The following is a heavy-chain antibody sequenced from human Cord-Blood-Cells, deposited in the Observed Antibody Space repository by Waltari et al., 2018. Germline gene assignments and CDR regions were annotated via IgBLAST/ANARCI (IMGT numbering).Heavy chain of an antibody. J-gene: IGHJ4*02. V-gene: IGHV4-34*01. CDR3: ASKSNWNMFDY. D-gene: IGHD1-20*01. CDR1: GGSFSGYY. Sequence: QVQLKQWGAGMLKPSETLSHTCAVYGGSFSGYYWSWIRQPPGKGLEWIGEINHSGSTNYNPSLKSRVTISVDTSKNQFSLKLSSVTAADTAVYYCASKSNWNMFDYWGQGTLVTVSS. CDR2: INHSGST.